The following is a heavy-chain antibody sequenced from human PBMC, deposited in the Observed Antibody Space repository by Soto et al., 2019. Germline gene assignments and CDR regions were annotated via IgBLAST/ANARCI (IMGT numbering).Heavy chain of an antibody. D-gene: IGHD2-15*01. Sequence: QVQLVESGGGVVQPGRSLRLSCAASGFTFSSYGMHWVRQAPGKGLEWVAVISYDGSNKYYADSVKGRFTISRDNSETTVYLQMNGRRAEDTAVYYCASGRSVAVVAAACDYWGQGTPVTVSS. CDR3: ASGRSVAVVAAACDY. V-gene: IGHV3-30*03. CDR1: GFTFSSYG. CDR2: ISYDGSNK. J-gene: IGHJ4*02.